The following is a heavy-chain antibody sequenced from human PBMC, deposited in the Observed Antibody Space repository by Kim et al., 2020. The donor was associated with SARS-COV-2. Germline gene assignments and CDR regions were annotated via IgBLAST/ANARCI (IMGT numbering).Heavy chain of an antibody. CDR2: ISSSSSYI. Sequence: GGSLRLSCAASGFTFSSYSMNWVRQAPGKGLEWVSSISSSSSYIYYADSVKGRFTISRDNAKNSLYLQMNSLRAEDTAVYYCARELLIAVASYFDYWGQGTLVTVSS. J-gene: IGHJ4*02. D-gene: IGHD6-19*01. V-gene: IGHV3-21*01. CDR3: ARELLIAVASYFDY. CDR1: GFTFSSYS.